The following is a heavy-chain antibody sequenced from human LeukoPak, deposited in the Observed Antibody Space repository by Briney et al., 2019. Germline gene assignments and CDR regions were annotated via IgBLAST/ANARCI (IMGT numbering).Heavy chain of an antibody. J-gene: IGHJ4*02. CDR1: GGSISSSSYY. CDR2: IYYSGST. D-gene: IGHD3-16*01. Sequence: SETLSLTCTVSGGSISSSSYYWGWIRQPPGKGQEWIGSIYYSGSTYYNPSLKSRVTISVDTSKNQFSLKLSSVTAADTAVYYCATYYDYVWGSPIDYWGQGTLVTVSS. CDR3: ATYYDYVWGSPIDY. V-gene: IGHV4-39*01.